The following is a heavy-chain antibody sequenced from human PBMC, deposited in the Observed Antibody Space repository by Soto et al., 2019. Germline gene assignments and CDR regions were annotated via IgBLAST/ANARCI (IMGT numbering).Heavy chain of an antibody. Sequence: EVQLLESGGGLVQPGGSLRLSCAASGLTFNSYSMTWVRQAPGQGLEWVSAISGTGERTYYADSVQGRFTISRDNSKSTVFLQLSSLRAEDTAVYYCATLDGLSAAGTWGNLQHWGQGTLVT. CDR2: ISGTGERT. V-gene: IGHV3-23*01. CDR3: ATLDGLSAAGTWGNLQH. J-gene: IGHJ1*01. CDR1: GLTFNSYS. D-gene: IGHD6-13*01.